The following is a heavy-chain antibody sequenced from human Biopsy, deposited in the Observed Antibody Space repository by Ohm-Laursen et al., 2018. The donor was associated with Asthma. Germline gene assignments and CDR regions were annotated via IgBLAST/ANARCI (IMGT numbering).Heavy chain of an antibody. J-gene: IGHJ4*02. D-gene: IGHD4-11*01. V-gene: IGHV3-30*18. Sequence: SLRLSCAAAGFTFGDYWMNWVRQAPGKGLEWVAVISYDGGVKHYADFVNGRFTVSRDNSKNTLFLQMNTLRNDDTAVYYCAKRRGYSNFSDFDSWGQGTLVTVSS. CDR3: AKRRGYSNFSDFDS. CDR1: GFTFGDYW. CDR2: ISYDGGVK.